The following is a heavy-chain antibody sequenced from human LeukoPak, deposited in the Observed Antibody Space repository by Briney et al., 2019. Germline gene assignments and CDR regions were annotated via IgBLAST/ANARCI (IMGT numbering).Heavy chain of an antibody. D-gene: IGHD3-9*01. Sequence: PSETLSLTCAVYGGSFSGYYWSWIRQPPGKGLEWIGEINHSGSTNYNPSLKSRVTISVDTSKNQFSLKLSSVTAADTAVYYCARHPPVLRYFDWLRFDYWGQGTLVTVSS. CDR2: INHSGST. CDR3: ARHPPVLRYFDWLRFDY. V-gene: IGHV4-34*01. J-gene: IGHJ4*02. CDR1: GGSFSGYY.